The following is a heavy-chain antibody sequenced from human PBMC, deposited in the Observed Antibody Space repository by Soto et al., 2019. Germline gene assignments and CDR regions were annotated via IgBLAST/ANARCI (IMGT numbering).Heavy chain of an antibody. V-gene: IGHV6-1*01. D-gene: IGHD6-19*01. J-gene: IGHJ2*01. CDR2: TYYRSKWYN. CDR1: GDSVSSVTAT. CDR3: ARDGSGFHWYFDV. Sequence: QVQLQQSGPGLVKPSQTLSLMCDISGDSVSSVTATWSWIRQSPSRGLEWLGRTYYRSKWYNDYAVSVKSRIVITPDTSKKQVTLELNSVTPEDTAVYFCARDGSGFHWYFDVWGRGTLVTVSS.